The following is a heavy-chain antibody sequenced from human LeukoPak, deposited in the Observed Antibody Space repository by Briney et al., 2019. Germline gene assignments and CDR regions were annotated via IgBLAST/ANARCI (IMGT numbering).Heavy chain of an antibody. Sequence: GGSLRLSCAGSGFTFSRYWMHWVRQAPGKGLVWVSRINSDGSSTSYADSVKGRFTISRDNAKNSLYLQMNSLRAEDTALYYCAKDMTYSSSWYFDYWGQGTLVTVSS. J-gene: IGHJ4*02. CDR1: GFTFSRYW. CDR3: AKDMTYSSSWYFDY. V-gene: IGHV3-74*01. CDR2: INSDGSST. D-gene: IGHD6-13*01.